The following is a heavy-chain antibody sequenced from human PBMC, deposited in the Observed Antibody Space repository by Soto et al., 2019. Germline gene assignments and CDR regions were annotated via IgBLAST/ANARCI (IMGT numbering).Heavy chain of an antibody. CDR2: ISSSSSYI. D-gene: IGHD2-2*03. J-gene: IGHJ4*02. CDR3: ARFPLDIVVP. CDR1: GFTFSSYS. Sequence: GGSLRLSCAASGFTFSSYSMNWVRQAPGKGLGWVSSISSSSSYIYYADSVKGRFTISRDNAKNSLYLQMNSLRAEDTAVYYCARFPLDIVVPWGQGTLVTVSS. V-gene: IGHV3-21*01.